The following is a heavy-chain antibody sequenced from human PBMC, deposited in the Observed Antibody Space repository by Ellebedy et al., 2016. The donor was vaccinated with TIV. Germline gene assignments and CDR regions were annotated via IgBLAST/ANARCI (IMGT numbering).Heavy chain of an antibody. J-gene: IGHJ6*02. CDR1: GYTFSDHN. D-gene: IGHD3-10*02. CDR2: INSNSGGA. Sequence: AAPVKVSCKASGYTFSDHNLHWVRQAPGQGLEWMGWINSNSGGADYAQQFQGRVTMTRDTSISTAYMELPRLRSDDTAVYYCARGCSTFRCSGDYYYAMDVWGQGTTVTVSS. CDR3: ARGCSTFRCSGDYYYAMDV. V-gene: IGHV1-2*02.